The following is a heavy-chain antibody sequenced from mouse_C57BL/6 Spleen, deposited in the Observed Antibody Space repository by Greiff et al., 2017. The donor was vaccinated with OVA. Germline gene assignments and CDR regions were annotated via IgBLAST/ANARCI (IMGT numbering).Heavy chain of an antibody. V-gene: IGHV1-80*01. D-gene: IGHD2-4*01. J-gene: IGHJ3*01. CDR2: IYPGDGDT. CDR1: GYAFSSYW. CDR3: ARSFYDYEAWFAY. Sequence: QVQLQQSGAELVKPGASVKISCKASGYAFSSYWMNWVKQRPGKGLEWIGQIYPGDGDTNYNGKFKGKATLTADKSSSTAYMQLSSLTSEDSAVYFCARSFYDYEAWFAYWGQGTLVTVSA.